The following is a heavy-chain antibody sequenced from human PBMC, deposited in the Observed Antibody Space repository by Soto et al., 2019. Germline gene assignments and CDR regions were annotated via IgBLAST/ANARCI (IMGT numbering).Heavy chain of an antibody. J-gene: IGHJ4*02. CDR1: GFSLSPTH. Sequence: GGSLRLSCAAAGFSLSPTHISWVRQAPGKGLEWVSVIYSGGVTHYAVSVKGRLIISRDKSKNTVDLQMNSLRAEDTAFYYFAKGGRQGLVTSDFNYRAQRALVTVSS. CDR3: AKGGRQGLVTSDFNY. CDR2: IYSGGVT. V-gene: IGHV3-53*01. D-gene: IGHD6-19*01.